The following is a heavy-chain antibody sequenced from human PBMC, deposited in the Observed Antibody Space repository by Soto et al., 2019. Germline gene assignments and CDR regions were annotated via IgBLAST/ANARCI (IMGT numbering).Heavy chain of an antibody. CDR2: IYRTGST. D-gene: IGHD1-7*01. Sequence: SETLSLTCAVSGGSFTSNNWWTWVRQPPGQGLEWIGEIYRTGSTNYNPSLKSRVTISLDKYENQFSLKVTSLTAADTAVYYCESRDPGTSVDYWGQGTSVTVPS. J-gene: IGHJ4*02. CDR3: ESRDPGTSVDY. V-gene: IGHV4-4*02. CDR1: GGSFTSNNW.